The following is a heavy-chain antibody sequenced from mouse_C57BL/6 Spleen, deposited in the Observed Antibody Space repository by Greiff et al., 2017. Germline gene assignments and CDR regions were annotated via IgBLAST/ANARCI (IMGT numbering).Heavy chain of an antibody. CDR2: IYPGDGDT. D-gene: IGHD1-1*01. V-gene: IGHV1-82*01. CDR1: GYAFSSSW. Sequence: VQLQQSGPELVKPGASVKISCKASGYAFSSSWMNWVKQRPGKGLEWIGRIYPGDGDTNYNGKFKGKATLTADKSSSTAYMQLSSLTSEDSAVYFCARSTGYGSLFADWGQGTLVTVSA. CDR3: ARSTGYGSLFAD. J-gene: IGHJ3*01.